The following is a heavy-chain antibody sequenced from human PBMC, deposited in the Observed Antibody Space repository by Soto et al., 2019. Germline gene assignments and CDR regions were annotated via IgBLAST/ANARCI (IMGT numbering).Heavy chain of an antibody. CDR3: ARVRSSSPNNWFDP. D-gene: IGHD6-13*01. CDR2: ISAYNGNT. V-gene: IGHV1-18*01. CDR1: GYTFTSYG. J-gene: IGHJ5*02. Sequence: GASVKVSCKASGYTFTSYGISWVRQAPGQGLEWMGWISAYNGNTNYAQKLQGRVTMTTDTSTSTAYMELRSLRSDGTAVYYCARVRSSSPNNWFDPWGQGTLVTVSS.